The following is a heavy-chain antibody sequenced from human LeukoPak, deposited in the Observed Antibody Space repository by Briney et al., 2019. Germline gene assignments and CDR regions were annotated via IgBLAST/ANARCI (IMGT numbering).Heavy chain of an antibody. D-gene: IGHD1-26*01. CDR1: GGSISSYY. CDR3: ARVSFVVGAPRYYYYYMEV. Sequence: SETLSLTCTVSGGSISSYYWSWIRQPAGKGLEWIGRIYTSGSTNYNPSLKSLVTMSVDTSKNQFSLKLSSVTAADTAVYYCARVSFVVGAPRYYYYYMEVWGKGTTVTVSS. CDR2: IYTSGST. V-gene: IGHV4-4*07. J-gene: IGHJ6*03.